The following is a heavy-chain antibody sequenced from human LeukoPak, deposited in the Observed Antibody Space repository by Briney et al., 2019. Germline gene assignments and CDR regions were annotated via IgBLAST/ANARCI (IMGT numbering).Heavy chain of an antibody. J-gene: IGHJ4*02. D-gene: IGHD3-3*02. V-gene: IGHV4-34*01. CDR2: INNSGST. CDR1: GGSFSGYY. CDR3: ARGRAFFD. Sequence: SETLSLICAVYGGSFSGYYWNWIRQPPGKGLEWIGEINNSGSTNYNPSLKSRVTISRDTSKNQFSLKLSSVTAADTAVYYCARGRAFFDWGQGTLVTVSS.